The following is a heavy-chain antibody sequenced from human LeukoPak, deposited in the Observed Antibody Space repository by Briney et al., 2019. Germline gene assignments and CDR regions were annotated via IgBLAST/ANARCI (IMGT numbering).Heavy chain of an antibody. J-gene: IGHJ6*02. CDR1: GGTFSSYA. D-gene: IGHD6-19*01. V-gene: IGHV1-69*04. CDR3: ARDRARIAVAGPYYYYGMDV. Sequence: SVKVSCKASGGTFSSYAISWVRQAPGQGLEWMGRIIPILGIANYAQKFQGRVTITADKSTSTAYMELSSLRSEDTAVYYCARDRARIAVAGPYYYYGMDVWGQGTTVTVSS. CDR2: IIPILGIA.